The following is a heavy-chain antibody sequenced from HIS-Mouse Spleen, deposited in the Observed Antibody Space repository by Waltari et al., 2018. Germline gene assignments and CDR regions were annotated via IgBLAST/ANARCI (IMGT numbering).Heavy chain of an antibody. CDR2: IYFSGRT. D-gene: IGHD3-3*01. CDR3: ARAPTGFLEWFDAFDI. Sequence: QLQLQVLNSGLVKRTGTLSLNFSVTGGSPSFSRFHSGWIRQPQGKGLEWIWRIYFSGRTYYNPTLKRQVTISVDTSKNQFSLKLGSVTAADTAVYYCARAPTGFLEWFDAFDIGGQGTMVTVSS. J-gene: IGHJ3*02. V-gene: IGHV4-39*07. CDR1: GGSPSFSRFH.